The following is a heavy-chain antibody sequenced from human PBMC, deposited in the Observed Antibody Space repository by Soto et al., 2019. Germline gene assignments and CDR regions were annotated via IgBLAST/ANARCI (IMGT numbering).Heavy chain of an antibody. D-gene: IGHD2-21*02. CDR1: GYTFTGYY. V-gene: IGHV1-8*02. Sequence: ASVKVSCKASGYTFTGYYMHWVRQAPGQGLEWMGWINPNSGNTGYAQKFQGRVTMTRDTSITTAYMELSSLRSEDTAVYYCARGGHIAVVTDSFDSWGQGTLVTVSS. CDR2: INPNSGNT. J-gene: IGHJ4*02. CDR3: ARGGHIAVVTDSFDS.